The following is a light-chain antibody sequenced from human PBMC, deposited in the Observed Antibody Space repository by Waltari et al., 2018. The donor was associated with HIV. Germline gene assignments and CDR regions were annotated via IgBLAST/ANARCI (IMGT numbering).Light chain of an antibody. Sequence: NFMLTQAHSVSESPGKTVTISCTRSSGSVASNFVQWYQQRPGSAPTVVIYEDKERPSGVPDRFSVSIDSSSNSASLTISGLKTEDEADYYCQSYDSSNHVVFGGGTKLTVL. CDR2: EDK. CDR1: SGSVASNF. V-gene: IGLV6-57*03. CDR3: QSYDSSNHVV. J-gene: IGLJ2*01.